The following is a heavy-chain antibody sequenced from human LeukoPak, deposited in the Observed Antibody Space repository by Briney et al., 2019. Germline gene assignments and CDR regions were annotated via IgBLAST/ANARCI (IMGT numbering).Heavy chain of an antibody. Sequence: PGGSLRLSCAASGFTFSGYWMHWVRQAPGKGLEWVSLIYGGGSTYYADSVKGRFTISRDNSKNTLYLQMNSLRAEDTAVYYCARRGDGGRSFDYWGQGTLVTVSS. CDR3: ARRGDGGRSFDY. D-gene: IGHD4-23*01. J-gene: IGHJ4*02. CDR1: GFTFSGYW. CDR2: IYGGGST. V-gene: IGHV3-53*01.